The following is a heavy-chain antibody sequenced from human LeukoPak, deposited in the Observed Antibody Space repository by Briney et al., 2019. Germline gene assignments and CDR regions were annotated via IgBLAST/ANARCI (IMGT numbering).Heavy chain of an antibody. J-gene: IGHJ4*02. CDR3: AKDGDDSSGYYNFDY. V-gene: IGHV3-21*01. CDR1: GFTFSGYN. Sequence: GGSLRLSCAASGFTFSGYNMNWVRQAPWRGLEWVACIGSSGDYIHYADSVKGRFTISRDNAKHSLFLQMNGLRADDTAVYYCAKDGDDSSGYYNFDYWGQGTLVTVSS. CDR2: IGSSGDYI. D-gene: IGHD3-22*01.